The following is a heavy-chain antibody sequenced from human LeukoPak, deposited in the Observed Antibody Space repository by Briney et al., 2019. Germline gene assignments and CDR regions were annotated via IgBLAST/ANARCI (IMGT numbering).Heavy chain of an antibody. CDR2: ISYIGST. V-gene: IGHV4-59*11. J-gene: IGHJ3*02. Sequence: SETLSLTCTVSGGSFSSHYWSWIRQPPGKGLEWIGYISYIGSTNYNPSLKSLVTISVDTSKNQFSLKLSSVTAADTAVYYCARDPTTVTKGLDIWGQRTMVTVSS. D-gene: IGHD4-11*01. CDR1: GGSFSSHY. CDR3: ARDPTTVTKGLDI.